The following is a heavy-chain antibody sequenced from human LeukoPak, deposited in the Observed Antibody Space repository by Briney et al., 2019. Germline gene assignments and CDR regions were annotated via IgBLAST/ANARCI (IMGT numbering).Heavy chain of an antibody. CDR1: GGTFSSYA. Sequence: GASVKVSCKASGGTFSSYAISWVRQAPGQGLEWMGGIIPIFGTANYAQKFQGRVTITADESTSTAYMELRSLRSDDTAVYYCARVVSDFWSGYYYYFDYWGQGTLVTVSS. V-gene: IGHV1-69*13. D-gene: IGHD3-3*01. CDR3: ARVVSDFWSGYYYYFDY. CDR2: IIPIFGTA. J-gene: IGHJ4*02.